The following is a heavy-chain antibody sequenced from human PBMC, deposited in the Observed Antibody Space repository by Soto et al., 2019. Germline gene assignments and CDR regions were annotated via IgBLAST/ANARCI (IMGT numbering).Heavy chain of an antibody. D-gene: IGHD7-27*01. CDR2: TSSSSSTI. V-gene: IGHV3-48*02. CDR3: STDSGDWPDY. Sequence: QPGGSLRLSCAASGFTFSSYSMNWVRQAPGKGLEWVSYTSSSSSTIYYADSVKGRFIITRDDSKNMLFLQMNSLKNEDTDVYYCSTDSGDWPDYWGQGTLVTVSS. J-gene: IGHJ4*02. CDR1: GFTFSSYS.